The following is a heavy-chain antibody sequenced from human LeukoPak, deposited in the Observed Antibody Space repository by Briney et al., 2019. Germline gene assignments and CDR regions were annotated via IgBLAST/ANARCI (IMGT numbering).Heavy chain of an antibody. CDR2: ITPKSGDT. V-gene: IGHV1-2*02. CDR1: GYTVTGYY. J-gene: IGHJ4*02. CDR3: ARSPIGLGFFDY. D-gene: IGHD1-26*01. Sequence: ASVKVSCKASGYTVTGYYIHWVRQAPEQGLEWMGWITPKSGDTDYAQKFQGRVTMTRDTSITTAYMELSSLRSDDTAIYYCARSPIGLGFFDYWGQGTPVTVSS.